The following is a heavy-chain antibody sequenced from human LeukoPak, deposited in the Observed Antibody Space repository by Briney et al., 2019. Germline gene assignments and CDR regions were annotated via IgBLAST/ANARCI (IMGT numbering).Heavy chain of an antibody. Sequence: ASVKVSCKASGYTFTSYDINWVRQATGQGLEWMGWMNPNSGNTGYAQKFQGRVTMTRNTSISTAYMELSSLRSEDTAVYYCASAYGSGSYYNIDWFDPWGQGTLVTVSS. D-gene: IGHD3-10*01. CDR2: MNPNSGNT. V-gene: IGHV1-8*01. CDR1: GYTFTSYD. J-gene: IGHJ5*02. CDR3: ASAYGSGSYYNIDWFDP.